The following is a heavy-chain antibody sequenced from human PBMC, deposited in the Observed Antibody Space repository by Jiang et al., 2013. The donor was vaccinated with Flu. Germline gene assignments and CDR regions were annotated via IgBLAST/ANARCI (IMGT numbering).Heavy chain of an antibody. CDR1: GFTFSSYA. V-gene: IGHV3-23*01. CDR3: AKGVITMVRGLGWFDP. J-gene: IGHJ5*02. CDR2: ISGSGGST. Sequence: ASGFTFSSYATSWVRQAPGKGLEWVSAISGSGGSTYYADSVKGRFTISRDNSKNTLYLQMNSLRAEDTAVYYCAKGVITMVRGLGWFDPWGQGTLVTVSS. D-gene: IGHD3-10*01.